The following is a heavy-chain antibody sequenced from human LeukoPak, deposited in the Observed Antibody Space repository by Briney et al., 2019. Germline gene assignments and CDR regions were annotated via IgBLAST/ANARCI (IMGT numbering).Heavy chain of an antibody. D-gene: IGHD2-21*01. V-gene: IGHV4-61*02. CDR3: ARDFRYCGGDCYRETDYYYYMDV. CDR1: GGSISSVSYY. Sequence: SETLSLTCTVSGGSISSVSYYWNWVRQPAGKGLEWIGRIYTTGSTNYNPSLKSRVTISVDTSKNQFSLKLSSVTAADTAVYYCARDFRYCGGDCYRETDYYYYMDVWGKGTTVTVSS. J-gene: IGHJ6*03. CDR2: IYTTGST.